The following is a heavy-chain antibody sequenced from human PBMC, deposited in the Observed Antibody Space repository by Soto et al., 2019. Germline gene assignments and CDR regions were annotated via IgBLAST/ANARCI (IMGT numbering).Heavy chain of an antibody. CDR1: GGSISSGGYY. D-gene: IGHD3-10*01. CDR2: IYYSGST. J-gene: IGHJ3*02. V-gene: IGHV4-31*03. Sequence: QVQLQESGPGLVKPSQTLSLTCTVSGGSISSGGYYWSWIRQHPGKGLEWIGYIYYSGSTYYKPSLMSRVTITVDTSKNQFSLNLSSVTAADTAVYYCARDIYGENAFDIWGQGTMVTVSS. CDR3: ARDIYGENAFDI.